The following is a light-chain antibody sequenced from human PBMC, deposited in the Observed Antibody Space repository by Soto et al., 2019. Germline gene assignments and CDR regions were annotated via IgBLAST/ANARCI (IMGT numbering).Light chain of an antibody. V-gene: IGKV3-15*01. CDR1: QSVSSD. Sequence: IVMTQTPATLSVSPGDRVTLSCRASQSVSSDLAWYQQRPGQAPRLLIYGASTRATGIPGRFSGTGSGTEFTLTISRLQSEDFAFYYCQQYNNWPPYTFGQGTKLEIK. J-gene: IGKJ2*01. CDR3: QQYNNWPPYT. CDR2: GAS.